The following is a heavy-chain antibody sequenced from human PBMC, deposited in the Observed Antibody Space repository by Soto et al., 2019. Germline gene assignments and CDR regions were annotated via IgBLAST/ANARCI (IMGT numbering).Heavy chain of an antibody. CDR3: ARDGRDSSSWYGGANWFDP. Sequence: SETLSLTCTVSGGSISSGDYYWSWIRQPPGKGLEWIGYIYYSGSTNYNPSLKSRVTISVDTSKNQFSLKLSSVTAADTAVYYCARDGRDSSSWYGGANWFDPWGQGTLVTVSS. D-gene: IGHD6-13*01. V-gene: IGHV4-61*08. CDR2: IYYSGST. J-gene: IGHJ5*02. CDR1: GGSISSGDYY.